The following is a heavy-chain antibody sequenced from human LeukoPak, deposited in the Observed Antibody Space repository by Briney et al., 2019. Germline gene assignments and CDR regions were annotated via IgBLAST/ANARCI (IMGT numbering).Heavy chain of an antibody. V-gene: IGHV3-9*01. CDR3: AEDVAQYRWELPGWFDP. Sequence: GGSLRLSCAASGFTFDDYAMHWVRQAPGKGLEWVSGISWNSGSIGYADSVKGRFTISRDNAKNSLYLQMNSLRAEDTALYYCAEDVAQYRWELPGWFDPWGQGTLVTVSS. J-gene: IGHJ5*02. CDR1: GFTFDDYA. CDR2: ISWNSGSI. D-gene: IGHD1-26*01.